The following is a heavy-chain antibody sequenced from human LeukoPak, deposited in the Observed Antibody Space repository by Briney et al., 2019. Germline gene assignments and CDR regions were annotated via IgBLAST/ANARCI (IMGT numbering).Heavy chain of an antibody. J-gene: IGHJ4*02. D-gene: IGHD2-21*02. CDR2: IKQDGSEK. V-gene: IGHV3-7*03. CDR1: GFTFSSYW. CDR3: AKGRGFIVVVTAIEN. Sequence: GGSLRLSCAASGFTFSSYWMSWVRQAPGKGLEWVANIKQDGSEKYYVDSVKGRFTISRDNAKNSLYLQMNSLRAEDTALYYCAKGRGFIVVVTAIENWGQGTRVTVSS.